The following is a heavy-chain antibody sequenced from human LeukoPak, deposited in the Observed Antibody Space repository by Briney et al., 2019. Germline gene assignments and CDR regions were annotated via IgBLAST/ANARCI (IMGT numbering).Heavy chain of an antibody. V-gene: IGHV3-48*01. CDR3: ARDVRRYDFWSGYPGGEFDP. D-gene: IGHD3-3*01. J-gene: IGHJ5*02. CDR1: GFTFNSFA. CDR2: ISSSSSTI. Sequence: GGSLRLSCEVSGFTFNSFATHWVRQAPGKGLEWVSYISSSSSTIYYADSVKGRFTISRDNAKNSLYLQMNSLRAEDTAVYYCARDVRRYDFWSGYPGGEFDPWGQGTLVTVSS.